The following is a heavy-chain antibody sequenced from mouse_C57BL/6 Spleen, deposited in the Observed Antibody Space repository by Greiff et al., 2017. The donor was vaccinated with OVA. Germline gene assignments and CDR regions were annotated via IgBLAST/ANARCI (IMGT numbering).Heavy chain of an antibody. V-gene: IGHV5-4*01. Sequence: EVQLQESGGGLVKPGGSLKLSCAASGFTFSSYAMSWVRQTPEQRLEWVATISDGGSYTYYPDNVKGRFTISRDNAKNNLYLQMSHLKSEDTAMYYCAREKFAYWGQGTLVTVSA. J-gene: IGHJ3*01. CDR1: GFTFSSYA. CDR3: AREKFAY. CDR2: ISDGGSYT.